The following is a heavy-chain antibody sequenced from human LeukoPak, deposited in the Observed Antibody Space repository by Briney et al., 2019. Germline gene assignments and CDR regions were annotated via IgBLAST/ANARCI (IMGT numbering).Heavy chain of an antibody. CDR3: AREGRFLEWLGEPFDY. CDR2: ISYDGSNK. CDR1: GFTFSNYG. V-gene: IGHV3-30*03. Sequence: GGSLRLSCAASGFTFSNYGMHWVRQAPGKGLEWVAVISYDGSNKYYADSVKGRFTISRDNAKNTLYLQMNSLRAEDTAVYYCAREGRFLEWLGEPFDYWGQGTLVTVSS. J-gene: IGHJ4*02. D-gene: IGHD3-3*01.